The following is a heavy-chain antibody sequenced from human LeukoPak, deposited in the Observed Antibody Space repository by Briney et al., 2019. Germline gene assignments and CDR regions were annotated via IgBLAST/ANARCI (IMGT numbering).Heavy chain of an antibody. CDR2: ISSSSSLI. CDR3: ASIPMIRGVTSDAFDI. J-gene: IGHJ3*02. D-gene: IGHD3-10*01. Sequence: GGSLRLSCAASGFTFSSYSMNWVRQAPGKGLEWVSYISSSSSLIYYADSVKGRFTTSRDNAKKSLYLQMNSLRAEDTAVYYCASIPMIRGVTSDAFDIWGQGTMATVSS. CDR1: GFTFSSYS. V-gene: IGHV3-48*04.